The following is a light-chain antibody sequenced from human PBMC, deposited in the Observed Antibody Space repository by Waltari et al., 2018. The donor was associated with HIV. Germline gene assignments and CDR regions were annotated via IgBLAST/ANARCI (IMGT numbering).Light chain of an antibody. CDR3: QQYGSSLLT. J-gene: IGKJ4*01. V-gene: IGKV3-20*01. CDR2: GAS. CDR1: QSVSSNY. Sequence: EIVLTQSPGTLSLSPGERATLSCRASQSVSSNYFVWYQQKLGQTPRLLIYGASNRATGIPDRFSGSGSGTDFTLTISRLEPEDFAVYYCQQYGSSLLTFGGGTKVEIK.